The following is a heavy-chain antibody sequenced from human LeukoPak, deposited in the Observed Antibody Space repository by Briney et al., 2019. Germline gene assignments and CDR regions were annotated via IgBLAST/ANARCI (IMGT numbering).Heavy chain of an antibody. Sequence: GGPLRLSCAASGFTFSSYNMNWVREAPGKGLEWVSSISDSTTYTYYADSVKGRFTISRDNGKNSLFLQMNSLRAEDTAVYYCATEGVVSGTSGKSLFDYWGQGTLVTVSS. D-gene: IGHD2-8*01. J-gene: IGHJ4*02. CDR2: ISDSTTYT. CDR1: GFTFSSYN. CDR3: ATEGVVSGTSGKSLFDY. V-gene: IGHV3-21*01.